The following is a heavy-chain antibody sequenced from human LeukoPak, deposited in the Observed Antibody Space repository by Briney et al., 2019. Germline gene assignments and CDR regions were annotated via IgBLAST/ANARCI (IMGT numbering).Heavy chain of an antibody. CDR3: ARGRSSGWTKPDAFDI. CDR2: IYCSGST. Sequence: GSLRLSCAASGFTFSSYAMSWVRQPPGKGLEWIGSIYCSGSTYYNPSLRSRVTISVDTSKNQFSLKLSSVTAADTAVYYCARGRSSGWTKPDAFDIWGQGTMVTVSS. V-gene: IGHV4-39*07. J-gene: IGHJ3*02. CDR1: GFTFSSYA. D-gene: IGHD6-19*01.